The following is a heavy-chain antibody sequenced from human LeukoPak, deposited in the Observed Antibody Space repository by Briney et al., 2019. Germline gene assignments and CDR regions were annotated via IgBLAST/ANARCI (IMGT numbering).Heavy chain of an antibody. CDR2: ISSSGSTI. J-gene: IGHJ5*02. Sequence: GGSLRLSCAASGFTFSSYNMNWVRQAPGKGLEWVSYISSSGSTIYYADSVKGRFTISRDNAKNSLYLQWSSLRPEDTAVYYCARWRRNQWFDPWGQGTLVTVSS. CDR1: GFTFSSYN. D-gene: IGHD1-14*01. V-gene: IGHV3-48*01. CDR3: ARWRRNQWFDP.